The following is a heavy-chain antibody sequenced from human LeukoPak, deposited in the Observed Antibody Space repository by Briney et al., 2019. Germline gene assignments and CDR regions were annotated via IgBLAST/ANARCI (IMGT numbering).Heavy chain of an antibody. J-gene: IGHJ6*03. Sequence: ASVKVSCKASGYTFISYAMNWVRQAPGQGLEWMGWINTNTANPTYAQGFTGRFVFSLDTSVSTAYLQISSLKAEDTAVYYCARAGGYYYDSSGYYYVRYYMDVWGKGTTVTVSS. CDR3: ARAGGYYYDSSGYYYVRYYMDV. D-gene: IGHD3-22*01. CDR1: GYTFISYA. CDR2: INTNTANP. V-gene: IGHV7-4-1*02.